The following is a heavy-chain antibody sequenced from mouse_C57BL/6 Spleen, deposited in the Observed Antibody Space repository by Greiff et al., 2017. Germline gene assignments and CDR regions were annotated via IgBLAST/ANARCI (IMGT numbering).Heavy chain of an antibody. V-gene: IGHV1-66*01. D-gene: IGHD3-2*02. Sequence: QVQLKESGPELVKPGASVKISCKASGYSFTSYYIHWVKQRPGQGLEWIGWIYPGSGNTKYNEKFKGKATLTADTSSSTTYMQLSSLTSEDSAVYYCARWSVLGSSGYRYFDVWGTGTTGTVSS. J-gene: IGHJ1*03. CDR1: GYSFTSYY. CDR2: IYPGSGNT. CDR3: ARWSVLGSSGYRYFDV.